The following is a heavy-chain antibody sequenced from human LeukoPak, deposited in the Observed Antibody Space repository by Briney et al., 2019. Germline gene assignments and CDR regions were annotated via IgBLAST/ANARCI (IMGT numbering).Heavy chain of an antibody. CDR1: GGSFSGYY. CDR3: ATRMIGAFDI. J-gene: IGHJ3*02. D-gene: IGHD2-21*01. Sequence: SETLSLTCAVYGGSFSGYYWSWIRQPPGKGLEWIGEINHSGSTNYNPSLKSRVTISVDTSKNQFSLKLSSVTAADTAVYYCATRMIGAFDIWGQGTMVTVSS. CDR2: INHSGST. V-gene: IGHV4-34*01.